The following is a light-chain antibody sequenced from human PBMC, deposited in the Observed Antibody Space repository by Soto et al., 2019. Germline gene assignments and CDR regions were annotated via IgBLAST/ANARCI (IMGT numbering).Light chain of an antibody. CDR3: QQYNNWPQT. Sequence: ETVMTPSPATLSVSPGERATVSCRASQSISSNLAWFQQKPGQAPRLLIYDASTRATGIPARFSGSGSGTDFTLTISGLQSEDFAVYYCQQYNNWPQTFGQGTKVDI. J-gene: IGKJ1*01. CDR2: DAS. V-gene: IGKV3-15*01. CDR1: QSISSN.